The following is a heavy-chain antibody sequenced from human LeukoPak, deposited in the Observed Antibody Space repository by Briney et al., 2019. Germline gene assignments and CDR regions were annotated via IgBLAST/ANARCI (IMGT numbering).Heavy chain of an antibody. Sequence: GASVKVSCKASGYTFTTYDINWVRQATGQGLELMGWMNPNSGNTGYSQKFQGRVTMTRNTSISTAYMELNSLRSEDTAVYYCARANYYGSGKKDLDYWGQGTLVTVSS. CDR3: ARANYYGSGKKDLDY. V-gene: IGHV1-8*01. CDR1: GYTFTTYD. CDR2: MNPNSGNT. D-gene: IGHD3-10*01. J-gene: IGHJ4*02.